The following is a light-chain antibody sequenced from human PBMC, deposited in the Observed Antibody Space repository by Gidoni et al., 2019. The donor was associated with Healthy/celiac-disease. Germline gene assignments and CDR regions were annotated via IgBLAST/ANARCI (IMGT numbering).Light chain of an antibody. CDR2: WAS. V-gene: IGKV4-1*01. CDR3: QQYYSTPRT. CDR1: QSVLYSSNNKHY. Sequence: DIVMSQSPHPPTVSLGGRATINCTASQSVLYSSNNKHYLAWYQQKPGQPPKLLIYWASTRESGVPDRFSGSGSGTDLTLTISSLQAEDVAIYYCQQYYSTPRTFXQXTKVEIK. J-gene: IGKJ1*01.